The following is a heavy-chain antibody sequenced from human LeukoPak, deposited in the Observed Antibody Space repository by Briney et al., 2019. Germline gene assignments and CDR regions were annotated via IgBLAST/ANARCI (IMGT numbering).Heavy chain of an antibody. CDR2: ISYDGSNK. CDR1: GFTFSSYG. CDR3: AKDRGEWLTYFDY. V-gene: IGHV3-30*18. D-gene: IGHD3-16*01. J-gene: IGHJ4*02. Sequence: AGGSLRLSCAASGFTFSSYGMHWVRQAPGKGLEWVAVISYDGSNKYYADSVKGRFTISRDNSKNTLYLQMNSLRAEDTAVYYCAKDRGEWLTYFDYWGQGTLVTVSS.